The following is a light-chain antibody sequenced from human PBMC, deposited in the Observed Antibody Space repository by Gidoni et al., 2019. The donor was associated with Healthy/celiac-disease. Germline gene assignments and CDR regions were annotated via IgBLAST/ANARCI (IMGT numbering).Light chain of an antibody. CDR2: EVS. Sequence: QSALTQPPSASGSPGPSVTISCTGTSSDVGGYNYVSWYQQHPGKAPKLMIYEVSKRPSGVPDRFSGSKSGNTASLTVSGLQAEDEADYYCSSYAGSTLWVFGGGTKLAVL. CDR3: SSYAGSTLWV. J-gene: IGLJ2*01. CDR1: SSDVGGYNY. V-gene: IGLV2-8*01.